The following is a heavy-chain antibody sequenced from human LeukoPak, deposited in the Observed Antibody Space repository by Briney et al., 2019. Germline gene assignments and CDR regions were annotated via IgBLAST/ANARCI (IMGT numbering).Heavy chain of an antibody. CDR3: ARDTTVASGMQY. V-gene: IGHV4-59*01. CDR2: IYIKST. D-gene: IGHD6-19*01. Sequence: PSETLSLTCTVSGGSISTFSWSWIRQFPGKGLEWIGSIYIKSTNYNPSLKSRVAISVDTPKNQSSLRLDSVTTADTAVYYCARDTTVASGMQYWGQGTLVTVSS. J-gene: IGHJ4*02. CDR1: GGSISTFS.